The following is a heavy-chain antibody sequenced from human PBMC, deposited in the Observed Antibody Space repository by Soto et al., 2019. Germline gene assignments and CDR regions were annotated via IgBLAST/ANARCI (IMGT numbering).Heavy chain of an antibody. J-gene: IGHJ3*02. CDR2: IYYSGST. V-gene: IGHV4-39*01. CDR1: GGSISSSSYY. CDR3: ARQLLRSYYDSSGPDAFDI. Sequence: PSETLSLTCTVSGGSISSSSYYWGWIRQPPGKGLEWIGSIYYSGSTYYNPSLKSRVTISVDTSKNQFSLKLSSVTAADTAVYYCARQLLRSYYDSSGPDAFDIWGQGTMVTVS. D-gene: IGHD3-22*01.